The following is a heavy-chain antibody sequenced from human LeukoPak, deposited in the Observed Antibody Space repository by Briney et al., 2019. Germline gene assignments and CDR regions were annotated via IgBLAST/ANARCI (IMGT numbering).Heavy chain of an antibody. Sequence: SETLSLTCTVSGGSISSYYWSWLRQPPGKGLEWIGYIYYSGSTNYNPSLKSRVTISLDTSKDQFSLKLSSVTAADTALYYCATYRSGWYVYWGQGTLVTVSS. CDR1: GGSISSYY. CDR2: IYYSGST. CDR3: ATYRSGWYVY. J-gene: IGHJ4*02. V-gene: IGHV4-59*01. D-gene: IGHD6-19*01.